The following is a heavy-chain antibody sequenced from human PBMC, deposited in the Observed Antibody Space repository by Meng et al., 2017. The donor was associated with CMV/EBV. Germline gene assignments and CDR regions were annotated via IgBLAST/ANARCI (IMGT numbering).Heavy chain of an antibody. J-gene: IGHJ6*02. Sequence: GSLRLSCTVSGGSVSSCSYYWSWLRLPPGKGLEWIGNIYYSRSTNYNPSLKSRVTISVDTSKNQFSLKLSSVTAADTAVYYCARPSRIFGVVPLMDVWGQGTTVTVSS. CDR3: ARPSRIFGVVPLMDV. V-gene: IGHV4-61*01. CDR1: GGSVSSCSYY. CDR2: IYYSRST. D-gene: IGHD3-3*02.